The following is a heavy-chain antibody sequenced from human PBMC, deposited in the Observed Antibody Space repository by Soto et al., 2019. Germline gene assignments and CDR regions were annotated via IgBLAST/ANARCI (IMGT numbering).Heavy chain of an antibody. V-gene: IGHV4-34*01. CDR2: INHSGST. CDR3: ARQVINGDYYYGMDV. D-gene: IGHD4-17*01. CDR1: GGSFSGYY. Sequence: PSETLSLTCAVYGGSFSGYYWSWIRQPPGKGLEWIGEINHSGSTNYNPSLKSRVTISVDTSKNQFSLKLSSVTAADTAVYYCARQVINGDYYYGMDVWGQGTTVTVSS. J-gene: IGHJ6*02.